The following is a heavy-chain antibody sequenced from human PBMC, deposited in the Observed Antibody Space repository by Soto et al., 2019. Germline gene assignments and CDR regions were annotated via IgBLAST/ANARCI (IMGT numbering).Heavy chain of an antibody. J-gene: IGHJ6*02. CDR1: GFDASVNY. CDR2: INSGGST. V-gene: IGHV3-66*01. CDR3: ARDGDRPLLRYFDWLSDYYYYYGMDV. Sequence: GGSLRLSCAASGFDASVNYMTWVRQAPGKGLEWVSAINSGGSTFYADSVKGRFTISRDNSKNTLYLQMNSLRAEDTAVYYCARDGDRPLLRYFDWLSDYYYYYGMDVWGQGTTVTVSS. D-gene: IGHD3-9*01.